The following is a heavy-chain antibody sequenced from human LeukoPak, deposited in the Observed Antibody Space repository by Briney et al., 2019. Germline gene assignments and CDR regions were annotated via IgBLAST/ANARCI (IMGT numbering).Heavy chain of an antibody. D-gene: IGHD3-22*01. CDR1: GFTFDDYA. Sequence: SGGSLRLSCAASGFTFDDYAMHWVRQAPGKGLEWVSGISWNSGSIGYADSVKGRFTISRDNAKNSLYLQMNSLRAEDTALYYCAKGSSGYYNPFDYWGQGTLVTVSS. CDR3: AKGSSGYYNPFDY. CDR2: ISWNSGSI. V-gene: IGHV3-9*01. J-gene: IGHJ4*02.